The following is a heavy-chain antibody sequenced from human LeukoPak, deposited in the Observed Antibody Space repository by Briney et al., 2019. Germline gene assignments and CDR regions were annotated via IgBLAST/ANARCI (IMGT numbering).Heavy chain of an antibody. V-gene: IGHV3-30*03. J-gene: IGHJ5*02. Sequence: GGSLRLSCAAPGFTFSSYGMHWVRQAPGKGLEWVAVISYDGSNKYYADSVKGRFTISRDNSKNTLYLQMNSLRAEDTAVYYCARDQYSSSSGWFDPWGQGTLVTVSS. CDR2: ISYDGSNK. CDR1: GFTFSSYG. D-gene: IGHD6-6*01. CDR3: ARDQYSSSSGWFDP.